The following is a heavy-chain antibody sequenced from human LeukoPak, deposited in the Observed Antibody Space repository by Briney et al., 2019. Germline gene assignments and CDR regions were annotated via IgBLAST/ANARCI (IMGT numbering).Heavy chain of an antibody. J-gene: IGHJ4*02. Sequence: GGSLRLSCTASGSTFSNFWMGWVRQAPGKGLEWVAVISYDGSNKYYADSVKGRFTISRDNSKNTLYLQMNSLRAEDTAVYYCARDTHYYDSSGYSGSFDYWGQGTLVTVSS. CDR3: ARDTHYYDSSGYSGSFDY. CDR2: ISYDGSNK. V-gene: IGHV3-30*03. CDR1: GSTFSNFW. D-gene: IGHD3-22*01.